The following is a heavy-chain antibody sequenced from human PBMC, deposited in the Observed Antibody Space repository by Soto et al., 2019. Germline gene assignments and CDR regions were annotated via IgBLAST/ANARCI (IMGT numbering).Heavy chain of an antibody. J-gene: IGHJ4*02. D-gene: IGHD3-22*01. CDR3: AREYYYGSRGNFDY. CDR2: ISAYNGDT. V-gene: IGHV1-18*01. CDR1: GYTFSSYG. Sequence: QVQLVQSGGEVKKPGASVKVSCKASGYTFSSYGISWVRQAPGQGLEWVGWISAYNGDTNYAQKFQGRVTLTTDTSTSTDYMELRSLRSDDTAVYYCAREYYYGSRGNFDYWGLGTLVTVSS.